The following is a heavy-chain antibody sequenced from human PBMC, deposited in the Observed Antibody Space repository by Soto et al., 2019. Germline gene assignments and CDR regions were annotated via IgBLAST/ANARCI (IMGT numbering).Heavy chain of an antibody. Sequence: GGSLRLSCAASGFTLSRKGMHWVRQAPGKGLEWVAVISYDGSNKYYGDSVKGRFTISRDNSKNTVSLQMNSLRAEDTAVYYCXKDALTVAGPQRRSLDVWGQGTTVTVSS. CDR3: XKDALTVAGPQRRSLDV. CDR1: GFTLSRKG. J-gene: IGHJ6*02. V-gene: IGHV3-30*18. CDR2: ISYDGSNK. D-gene: IGHD6-19*01.